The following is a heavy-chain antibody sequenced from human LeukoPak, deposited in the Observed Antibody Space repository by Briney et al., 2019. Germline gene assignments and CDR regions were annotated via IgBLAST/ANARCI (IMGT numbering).Heavy chain of an antibody. CDR1: GGSFSGYY. CDR3: ARAEPEWELYRI. D-gene: IGHD1-26*01. CDR2: INHSGST. J-gene: IGHJ4*02. Sequence: SETLSLTCAVYGGSFSGYYWTWIRQPPGKGLEWIAEINHSGSTNYNPSLKSRVTISVDTSKNQFSLKLSSVTAADTAVYYCARAEPEWELYRIWGQGTLVTVSS. V-gene: IGHV4-34*01.